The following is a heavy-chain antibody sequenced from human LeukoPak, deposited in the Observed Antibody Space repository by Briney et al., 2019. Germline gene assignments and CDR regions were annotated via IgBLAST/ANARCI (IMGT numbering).Heavy chain of an antibody. V-gene: IGHV3-30*18. CDR1: GFTFSSYG. CDR2: ISYDGSNK. Sequence: GGSLRLSCAASGFTFSSYGMHWVRQAPGKGLEWVAVISYDGSNKYYADSVKGRFAISRDNSKNTLYLQMNSLRAEDTAVYYCAKDGGSLGLAAFDIWGQGTMVTVSS. CDR3: AKDGGSLGLAAFDI. J-gene: IGHJ3*02. D-gene: IGHD3-16*01.